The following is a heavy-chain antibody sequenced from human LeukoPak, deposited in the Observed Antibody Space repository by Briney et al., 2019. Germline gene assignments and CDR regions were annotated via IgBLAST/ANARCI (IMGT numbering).Heavy chain of an antibody. CDR1: GYTFTTYD. D-gene: IGHD3-10*01. Sequence: GASVKVSCKASGYTFTTYDINWVRQATGQGLEWMGWMNPNSGNTGYAQKFQGRVTMTRDTSTSTVYMELSSLRSEDTAVYYCARDLRMVRGVIDRYYYYYYYMDVWGKRTTVTVSS. J-gene: IGHJ6*03. CDR2: MNPNSGNT. V-gene: IGHV1-8*02. CDR3: ARDLRMVRGVIDRYYYYYYYMDV.